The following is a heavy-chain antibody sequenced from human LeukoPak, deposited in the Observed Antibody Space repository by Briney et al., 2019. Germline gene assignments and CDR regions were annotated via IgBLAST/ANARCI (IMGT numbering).Heavy chain of an antibody. J-gene: IGHJ4*02. Sequence: GGSLRLSCAASGFTFSSCGMHWVRQAPGKGLEWVAVIWYDGSNKYYADSVKGRFTISRDNSKNTLYLQMNSLRAEDTAVYYCAREYGRAPGGSDYFDYWGQGTLVTVSS. CDR1: GFTFSSCG. CDR2: IWYDGSNK. CDR3: AREYGRAPGGSDYFDY. V-gene: IGHV3-33*01. D-gene: IGHD1-26*01.